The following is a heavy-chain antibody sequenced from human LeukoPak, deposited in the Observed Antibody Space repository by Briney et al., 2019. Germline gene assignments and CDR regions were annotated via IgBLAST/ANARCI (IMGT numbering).Heavy chain of an antibody. V-gene: IGHV4-34*01. D-gene: IGHD3-10*01. CDR2: INHSGST. CDR3: ARGPYYYLSQPPLDI. Sequence: SETLSLTCAVYGGSFSGYYWSWIRQPPGKGLEWIGEINHSGSTNYNPSLKSRVTISVDTSKNQFSLKLSSVTAADTAVYYCARGPYYYLSQPPLDIWGQGTMVTVSS. CDR1: GGSFSGYY. J-gene: IGHJ3*02.